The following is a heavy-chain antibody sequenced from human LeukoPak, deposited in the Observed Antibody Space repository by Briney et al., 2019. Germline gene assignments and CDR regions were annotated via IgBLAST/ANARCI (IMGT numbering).Heavy chain of an antibody. CDR3: ARTLPSGSYWWNFDY. Sequence: ASVKVSCKASGYTFTSYGISWVRQAPGQGLEWMGWISAYNGNTNYAQKLQGRVTMTTDTSTSTAYMELRSLRPDDTAVYYCARTLPSGSYWWNFDYWGQGTLVTVSS. J-gene: IGHJ4*02. D-gene: IGHD1-26*01. V-gene: IGHV1-18*01. CDR2: ISAYNGNT. CDR1: GYTFTSYG.